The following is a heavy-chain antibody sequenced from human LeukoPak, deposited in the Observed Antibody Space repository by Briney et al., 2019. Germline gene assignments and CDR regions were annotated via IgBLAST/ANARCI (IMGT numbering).Heavy chain of an antibody. D-gene: IGHD2-15*01. CDR3: ARDLQGYCSGGSCFYYYYGMDV. Sequence: GGSLRLSCAASGFTFSNYALYWVRQAPGTGLEWVSAITAGGGDTYYTDSVKGRFTISRDNSKSTLYLQINSLRVEDTAVYYCARDLQGYCSGGSCFYYYYGMDVWGQGTTVTVSS. CDR1: GFTFSNYA. V-gene: IGHV3-23*01. CDR2: ITAGGGDT. J-gene: IGHJ6*02.